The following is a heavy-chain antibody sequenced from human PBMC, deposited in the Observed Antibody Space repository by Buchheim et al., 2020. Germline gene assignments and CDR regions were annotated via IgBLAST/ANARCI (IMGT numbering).Heavy chain of an antibody. V-gene: IGHV3-30*18. Sequence: QVQLVESGGGVVQPGRSLRLSCAASGFTFSSYGMHWVRQAPGKGLEWVAFISYDGSNKYYADSVKCRFTISRDNSKNTLYLQMNSLRAEDTAVYYCAKDRDSGFDYWGQGTL. CDR2: ISYDGSNK. CDR1: GFTFSSYG. D-gene: IGHD1-26*01. CDR3: AKDRDSGFDY. J-gene: IGHJ4*02.